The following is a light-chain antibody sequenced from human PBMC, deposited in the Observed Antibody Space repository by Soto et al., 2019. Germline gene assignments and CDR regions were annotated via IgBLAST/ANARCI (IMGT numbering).Light chain of an antibody. CDR2: DVS. Sequence: ALTQPRSVSGSPGQSVTISCTGTSSDVGGYDFVSWYQQHPGKAPKLMISDVSKRPSGVPDRFSGSKSGNTASLTISGLQAEDEADYYCCSYAGDLALFGGGTKLTVL. CDR1: SSDVGGYDF. CDR3: CSYAGDLAL. V-gene: IGLV2-11*01. J-gene: IGLJ2*01.